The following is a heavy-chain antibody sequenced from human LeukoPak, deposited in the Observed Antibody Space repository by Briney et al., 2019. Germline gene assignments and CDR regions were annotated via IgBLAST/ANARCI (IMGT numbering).Heavy chain of an antibody. J-gene: IGHJ4*02. CDR3: ARGGDSSWMYYFDY. Sequence: ASVKVSCKASGYTFTSYAMHWVRQAPGQRLEWMGWINAGNGNTKYSQKFQGRVTITRDTSASTAYMELSSLRSEDTAVYYCARGGDSSWMYYFDYWGQGTLVTVSS. D-gene: IGHD6-13*01. CDR1: GYTFTSYA. V-gene: IGHV1-3*01. CDR2: INAGNGNT.